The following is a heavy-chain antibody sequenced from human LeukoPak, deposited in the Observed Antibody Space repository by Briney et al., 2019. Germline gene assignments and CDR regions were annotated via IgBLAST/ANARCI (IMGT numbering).Heavy chain of an antibody. CDR3: ARGGGSSSWHFDY. CDR1: GFTFSSYS. V-gene: IGHV3-21*01. CDR2: ISSSSSYI. J-gene: IGHJ4*02. D-gene: IGHD6-13*01. Sequence: GGSLRLSCAASGFTFSSYSMNWVRQAPGKGLEWVSSISSSSSYIYYADSVKGRFTISRDNAKNSLYLQMNSLRAEDTAVYYCARGGGSSSWHFDYWGQGTLVTVSS.